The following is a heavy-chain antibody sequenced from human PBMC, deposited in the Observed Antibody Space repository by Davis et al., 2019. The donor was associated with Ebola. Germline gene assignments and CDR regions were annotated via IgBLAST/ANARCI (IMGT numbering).Heavy chain of an antibody. CDR3: ARDKYYYDSSGYSVSLDY. J-gene: IGHJ4*02. V-gene: IGHV3-30-3*01. D-gene: IGHD3-22*01. CDR2: ISYDGSNK. CDR1: GFTFSSYA. Sequence: GESLKISCAASGFTFSSYAMHWVRQAPGKGLEWVAVISYDGSNKYYADSVKGRFTISRDNSKNTLYLQMNSLRAEDTAVYYCARDKYYYDSSGYSVSLDYWGQGTLVTVSS.